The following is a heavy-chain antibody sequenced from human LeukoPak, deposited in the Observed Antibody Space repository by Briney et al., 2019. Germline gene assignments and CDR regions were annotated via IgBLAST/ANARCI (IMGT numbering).Heavy chain of an antibody. CDR3: ATFDFWSGLSFDY. CDR2: INPNSGGT. D-gene: IGHD3-3*01. J-gene: IGHJ4*02. V-gene: IGHV1-2*02. Sequence: ASVKVSCKASGYTFTGYYMHWVRQAPGQGLEWMGWINPNSGGTNYAQKFQGRVTMTSDTSISTAYMELSRLRSDDTAVYYCATFDFWSGLSFDYWGQGTLVTVSS. CDR1: GYTFTGYY.